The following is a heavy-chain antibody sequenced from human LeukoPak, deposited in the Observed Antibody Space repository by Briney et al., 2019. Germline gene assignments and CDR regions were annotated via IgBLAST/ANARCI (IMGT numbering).Heavy chain of an antibody. Sequence: PSETLSLTCAVYGGSFSGYYWSWIRQPPGKGLEWIGEINHSGSTNYNPSLKSRVTISVDTSKNQFSLKLSSVTAADTAVYYCARHRVSYDITRGVDVWGHGTTVTVSS. CDR2: INHSGST. V-gene: IGHV4-34*01. D-gene: IGHD3-9*01. J-gene: IGHJ6*02. CDR1: GGSFSGYY. CDR3: ARHRVSYDITRGVDV.